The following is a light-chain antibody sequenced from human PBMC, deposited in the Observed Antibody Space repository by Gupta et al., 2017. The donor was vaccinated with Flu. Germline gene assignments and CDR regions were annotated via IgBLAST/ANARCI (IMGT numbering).Light chain of an antibody. J-gene: IGKJ3*01. V-gene: IGKV4-1*01. Sequence: DIVMTQSPDSLAVSLGERATINCKSSQSVFWSSSNKNYLAWYQQKPGQPPNLLIYWASTRESGVPDRFTGSGSGTDFTLTISSLQAEDVAVYYCQQYYSTPFTFGPGTKVDI. CDR1: QSVFWSSSNKNY. CDR2: WAS. CDR3: QQYYSTPFT.